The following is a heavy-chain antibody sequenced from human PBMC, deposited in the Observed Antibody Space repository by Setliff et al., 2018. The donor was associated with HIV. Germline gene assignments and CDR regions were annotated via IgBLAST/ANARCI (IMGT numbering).Heavy chain of an antibody. J-gene: IGHJ5*02. CDR2: MSPKSGYT. CDR3: ARDKSDIVGEVWLDP. V-gene: IGHV1-8*01. Sequence: ASVQVSCKASGYTFPNYDINWVRQAPGHGLEWVGWMSPKSGYTDYAQKFQGRVTMTRNTSINTVHMELSSLKSEDTAVYYCARDKSDIVGEVWLDPWGQGTLVTVSS. D-gene: IGHD2-21*01. CDR1: GYTFPNYD.